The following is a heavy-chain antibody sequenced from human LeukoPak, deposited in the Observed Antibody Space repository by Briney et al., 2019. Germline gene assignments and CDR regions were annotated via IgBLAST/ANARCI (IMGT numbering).Heavy chain of an antibody. CDR3: ARVALVSPIAVAGNYYYYYYMDV. CDR2: INAGNGNT. J-gene: IGHJ6*03. V-gene: IGHV1-3*03. D-gene: IGHD6-19*01. CDR1: GYTFTSYA. Sequence: GASVKVSCKASGYTFTSYAMHWVRQAPGQRLEWMGWINAGNGNTKYSQEFQGRVTITRDTSASTAYMELSSLRSEDTAVYYCARVALVSPIAVAGNYYYYYYMDVWGKGTTVTVSS.